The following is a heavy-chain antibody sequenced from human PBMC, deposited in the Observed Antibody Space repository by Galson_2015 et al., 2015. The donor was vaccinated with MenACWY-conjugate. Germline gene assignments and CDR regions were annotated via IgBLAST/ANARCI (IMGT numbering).Heavy chain of an antibody. V-gene: IGHV7-4-1*02. CDR3: ARELFYGSVHLKY. CDR1: GYRFTDFG. D-gene: IGHD3-10*01. J-gene: IGHJ4*02. CDR2: INTYTGDP. Sequence: SVKVSCKASGYRFTDFGVNWVRQAPGQGLEWIGRINTYTGDPTFTPDFTGRFVFSLDTSVSTTYLQISGLEAEDTAIYYCARELFYGSVHLKYWGQATLVTSSS.